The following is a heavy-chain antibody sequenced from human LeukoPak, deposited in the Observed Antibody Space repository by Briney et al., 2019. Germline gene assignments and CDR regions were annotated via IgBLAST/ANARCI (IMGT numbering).Heavy chain of an antibody. D-gene: IGHD3-10*01. V-gene: IGHV1-2*02. Sequence: ASVKVSCKASGYTFTSYDINWVRQATGQGLEWMGWMNPNSGGTNYAQKFQGRVTMTRDTSISTAYMELSRLRSDDTAVYYCARDTDYYGSGSRNDYWGQGTLVTVSS. J-gene: IGHJ4*02. CDR3: ARDTDYYGSGSRNDY. CDR2: MNPNSGGT. CDR1: GYTFTSYD.